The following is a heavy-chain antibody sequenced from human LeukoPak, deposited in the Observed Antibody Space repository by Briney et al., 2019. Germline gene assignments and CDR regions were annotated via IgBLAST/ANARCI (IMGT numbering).Heavy chain of an antibody. CDR3: ARKYSGYDSDAFDI. J-gene: IGHJ3*02. D-gene: IGHD5-12*01. Sequence: PSETLSLTCTVSGGSISSYYWSWIRQPPGKGLEWIGYIYYSGSTNYNPSLKSRVTISVDTSKNQFSLKLSSVTAADTAVYYCARKYSGYDSDAFDIWGQGTMVTASS. CDR2: IYYSGST. CDR1: GGSISSYY. V-gene: IGHV4-59*01.